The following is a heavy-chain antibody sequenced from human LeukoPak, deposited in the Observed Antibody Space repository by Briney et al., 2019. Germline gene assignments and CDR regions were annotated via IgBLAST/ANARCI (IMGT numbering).Heavy chain of an antibody. CDR1: GYTFTGYY. CDR3: ARDILSGYPYNWFDP. D-gene: IGHD2-15*01. Sequence: GSVKVSCKASGYTFTGYYMHWVRQAPGQGLEWMGWINPNSGGTNYAQKFQGRVTMTRDTPISTAYMELSRLRSDDTAVYYCARDILSGYPYNWFDPWGQGTLVTVSS. J-gene: IGHJ5*02. CDR2: INPNSGGT. V-gene: IGHV1-2*02.